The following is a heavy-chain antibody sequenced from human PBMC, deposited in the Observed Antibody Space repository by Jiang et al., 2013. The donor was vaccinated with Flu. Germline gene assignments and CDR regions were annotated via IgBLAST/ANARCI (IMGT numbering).Heavy chain of an antibody. CDR1: FSSYA. CDR2: IIPILGIA. J-gene: IGHJ6*02. Sequence: FSSYAISWVRQAPGQGLEWMGRIIPILGIANYAQKFQGRVTITADKSTSTAYMELSSLRSEDTAVYYCARIWGYCSGGSCHSGYGMDVWGQGTTVTVSS. V-gene: IGHV1-69*04. CDR3: ARIWGYCSGGSCHSGYGMDV. D-gene: IGHD2-15*01.